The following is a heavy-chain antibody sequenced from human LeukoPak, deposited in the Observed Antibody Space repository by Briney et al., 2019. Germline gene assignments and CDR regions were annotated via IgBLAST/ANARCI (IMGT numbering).Heavy chain of an antibody. CDR3: AREHTVTTVYYYFDY. Sequence: ASVKVSCKASGYTFTSYYMHWVRQAPGQGLEWMGIINPSGGSTSYAQKFQGRVTMTGDTSTSTVYMELSSLRSEDTAVYYCAREHTVTTVYYYFDYWGQGTLVTVSS. CDR2: INPSGGST. V-gene: IGHV1-46*01. CDR1: GYTFTSYY. J-gene: IGHJ4*02. D-gene: IGHD4-11*01.